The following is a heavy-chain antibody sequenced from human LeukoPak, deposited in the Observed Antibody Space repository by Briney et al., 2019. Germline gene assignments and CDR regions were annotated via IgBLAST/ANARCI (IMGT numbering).Heavy chain of an antibody. Sequence: SVKVSCKASGGTFSSYAISWVRQAPGEGLEWIGGIIPIFGTANYAQKFQGRVTITADKPTSTAYMELSSLRSEDTAVYYCAREGSSGWNFDYWGQGTLVTVSS. J-gene: IGHJ4*02. CDR1: GGTFSSYA. CDR2: IIPIFGTA. V-gene: IGHV1-69*06. D-gene: IGHD6-19*01. CDR3: AREGSSGWNFDY.